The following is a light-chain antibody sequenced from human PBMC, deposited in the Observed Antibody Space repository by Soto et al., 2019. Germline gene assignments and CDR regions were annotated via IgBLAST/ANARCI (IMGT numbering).Light chain of an antibody. J-gene: IGKJ1*01. V-gene: IGKV1-27*01. CDR2: AAS. Sequence: EIQMTQSPSSLSASVGDRVTITCRASQDISNYLVWYQQKPGKVPKLLIYAASTLQSGVPSRFSGSRSGTDFTLTISSLQPEDVATYYCQRYNRAPRTFGQGTKVEIK. CDR1: QDISNY. CDR3: QRYNRAPRT.